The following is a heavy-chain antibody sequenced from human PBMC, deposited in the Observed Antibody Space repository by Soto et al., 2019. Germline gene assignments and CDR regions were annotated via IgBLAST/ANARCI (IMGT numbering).Heavy chain of an antibody. D-gene: IGHD2-21*02. CDR1: GGSISSYY. Sequence: QVQLQESGPGLVKPSETLSLTCTVSGGSISSYYWSWIRQPPGKGLEWIGYIYYSGSTNYNPSLKSRVTISVDTSKNQFSLMLSSVTAADTAVYYCARYGGNSGDWFDPWVQGTLVTVSS. CDR2: IYYSGST. V-gene: IGHV4-59*08. J-gene: IGHJ5*02. CDR3: ARYGGNSGDWFDP.